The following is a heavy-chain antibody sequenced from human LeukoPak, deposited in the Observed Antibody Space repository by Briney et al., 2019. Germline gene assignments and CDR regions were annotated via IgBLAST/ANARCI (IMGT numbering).Heavy chain of an antibody. CDR3: ARGTMIAPGAY. CDR1: GGSISSYY. V-gene: IGHV4-59*01. D-gene: IGHD3-22*01. J-gene: IGHJ4*02. Sequence: SETLSLTCTVSGGSISSYYWSWIRQPPGKGLEWIGYIYYSGSTNYNPSLKSRVTISVDTSKNQFSLKLSSVTAADTAVYYCARGTMIAPGAYWGQGTLVTVSS. CDR2: IYYSGST.